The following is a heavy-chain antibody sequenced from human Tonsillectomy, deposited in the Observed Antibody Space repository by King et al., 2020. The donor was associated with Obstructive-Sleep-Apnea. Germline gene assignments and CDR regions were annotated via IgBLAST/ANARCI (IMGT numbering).Heavy chain of an antibody. J-gene: IGHJ4*02. D-gene: IGHD6-19*01. Sequence: VQSGAEVKKPGASVKVSCKASGYTFTSYGISWVRQAPGQGLEWMGWISAYNGNTNYAQKLQGRVTMTTDTSTSTAYMELRSLRSDDTAVYYCARDRGQWLAQDPLRGLIYYFDYWGQGTLVTVSS. CDR1: GYTFTSYG. CDR3: ARDRGQWLAQDPLRGLIYYFDY. V-gene: IGHV1-18*04. CDR2: ISAYNGNT.